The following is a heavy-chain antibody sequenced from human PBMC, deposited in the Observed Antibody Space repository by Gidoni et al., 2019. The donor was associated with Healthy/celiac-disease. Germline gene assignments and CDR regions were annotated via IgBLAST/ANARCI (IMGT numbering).Heavy chain of an antibody. V-gene: IGHV3-66*01. CDR2: IHSGGST. D-gene: IGHD2-21*02. CDR1: GFTVSSNY. CDR3: AREGSYCGGDCYPGWFDP. J-gene: IGHJ5*02. Sequence: EVQLVESGGGSVQPGGSLRLSCVASGFTVSSNYMSWVRQAPGKGLEWVSVIHSGGSTYYADSVKGRFTISRDNSKNTLFLQMNSLRAEDTAVYYCAREGSYCGGDCYPGWFDPWGQGTLVTVSS.